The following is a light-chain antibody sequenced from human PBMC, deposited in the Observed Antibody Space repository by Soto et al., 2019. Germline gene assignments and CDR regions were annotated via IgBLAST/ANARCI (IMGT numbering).Light chain of an antibody. Sequence: AIRMTQSPSSFSASTGDRVTITCRASQGISSYLAWYQQKPGKAPKLLIYAASTLQSGVRPRFSGSGSGTDFTLTISCLQSEDFATYYCQQYYSYPQAFGPGTKVDIK. CDR1: QGISSY. V-gene: IGKV1-8*01. CDR3: QQYYSYPQA. CDR2: AAS. J-gene: IGKJ3*01.